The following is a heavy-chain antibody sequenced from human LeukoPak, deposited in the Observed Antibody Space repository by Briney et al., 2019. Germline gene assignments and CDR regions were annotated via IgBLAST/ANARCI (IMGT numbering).Heavy chain of an antibody. CDR2: ISSSSSTI. J-gene: IGHJ4*02. V-gene: IGHV3-48*01. CDR3: ARDFGRTGKLWFGELLKPFDY. Sequence: GGSLRLSCAASGFTFSSYSMNWVRQAPGKGQEWVSYISSSSSTIYYADSVKGRFTISRDNAKNSLYLQMNSLRAEDTAVYYCARDFGRTGKLWFGELLKPFDYWGQGTLVTVSS. CDR1: GFTFSSYS. D-gene: IGHD3-10*01.